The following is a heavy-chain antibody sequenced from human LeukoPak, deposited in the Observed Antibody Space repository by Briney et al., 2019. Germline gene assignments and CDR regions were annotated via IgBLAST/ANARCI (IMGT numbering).Heavy chain of an antibody. J-gene: IGHJ4*02. CDR1: GFATNTQP. V-gene: IGHV3-53*01. D-gene: IGHD3-16*01. CDR2: IYSGGLT. Sequence: GGSLRLSCATTGFATNTQPMHWVRQPPGKGLEWISVIYSGGLTYYADSVEGRFSISRDNSKNTLYLYMNSLRAEDTAVYYCARDEVTSGGGLESWGQGALVIVSS. CDR3: ARDEVTSGGGLES.